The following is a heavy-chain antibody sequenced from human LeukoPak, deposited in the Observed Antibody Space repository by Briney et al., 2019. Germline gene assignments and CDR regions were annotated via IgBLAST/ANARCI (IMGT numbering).Heavy chain of an antibody. CDR1: GYTFTGYY. D-gene: IGHD6-13*01. CDR2: INPNSGDT. CDR3: ARHTDIAPLSSLKY. J-gene: IGHJ4*02. Sequence: ASVKVSCKASGYTFTGYYMHWVRQAPGQGLEWMGWINPNSGDTNYAQKFQGRVTMTRDTSITTAYMELSTLRSDDTAVYYCARHTDIAPLSSLKYWGQGTLVTVSS. V-gene: IGHV1-2*02.